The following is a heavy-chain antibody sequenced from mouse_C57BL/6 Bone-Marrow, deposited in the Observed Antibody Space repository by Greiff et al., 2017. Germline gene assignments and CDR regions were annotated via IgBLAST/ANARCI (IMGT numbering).Heavy chain of an antibody. V-gene: IGHV5-9*01. CDR1: VFTFSSYT. J-gene: IGHJ1*03. CDR3: ARRYFDV. CDR2: ISGGGGNT. Sequence: EVKLMESGGGLVKPGGSLKLSCAASVFTFSSYTMSWVRQTPEKRLEWVATISGGGGNTYYPDSVKGRFTISRDNAKNTLYLQMSSLRSEDTALYYCARRYFDVWGTGTTVTVSS.